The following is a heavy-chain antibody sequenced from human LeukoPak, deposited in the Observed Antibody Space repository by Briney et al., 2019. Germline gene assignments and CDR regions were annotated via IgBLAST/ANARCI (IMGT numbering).Heavy chain of an antibody. J-gene: IGHJ4*02. CDR1: GYSFTSYW. CDR2: GNPYDSDT. D-gene: IGHD3-10*01. Sequence: EEPLKISCKGSGYSFTSYWIGWVRQMPGKGLEWMGIGNPYDSDTIYSPSFQGQVTISADESITTAYLQWSSLKASDTAMYYCARLRWPRGGRSSFDYWGQGALVPVSS. V-gene: IGHV5-51*01. CDR3: ARLRWPRGGRSSFDY.